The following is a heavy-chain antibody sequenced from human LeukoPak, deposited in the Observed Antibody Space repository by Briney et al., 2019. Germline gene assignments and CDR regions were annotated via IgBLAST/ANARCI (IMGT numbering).Heavy chain of an antibody. Sequence: GGSLRLSCAASGFTFSNYEMNWVRQAPGKGLEWISYTTSTGFTKYYAYSVRGRFTISRDNAKNSLYLQMNSLRAEDTAVYYCARGFCSGGTCYFLIAFDYWGQGTLVTVPS. CDR3: ARGFCSGGTCYFLIAFDY. CDR2: TTSTGFTK. CDR1: GFTFSNYE. V-gene: IGHV3-48*03. D-gene: IGHD2-15*01. J-gene: IGHJ4*02.